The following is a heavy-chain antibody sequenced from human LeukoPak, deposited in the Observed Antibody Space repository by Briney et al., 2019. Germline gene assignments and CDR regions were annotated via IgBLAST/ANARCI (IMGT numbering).Heavy chain of an antibody. CDR3: AAYCSCSSCYGYFPH. J-gene: IGHJ1*01. Sequence: SETLSLTCTVSGGSVSSGDYYWSWIRQSPEKVLEWIGYISHSGATHYNPSLKSRIAISLDTSRQHFSLKMTSVTAADTAIYFCAAYCSCSSCYGYFPHWGQGALVTVSS. CDR1: GGSVSSGDYY. V-gene: IGHV4-30-4*01. CDR2: ISHSGAT. D-gene: IGHD2-15*01.